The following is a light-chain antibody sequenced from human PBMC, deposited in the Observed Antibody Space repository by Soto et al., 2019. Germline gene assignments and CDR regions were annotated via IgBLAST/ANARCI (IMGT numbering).Light chain of an antibody. CDR1: QGISNY. Sequence: DINMTQSLSSLSASVGDRVTITCRASQGISNYLAWYQQKPGKVPDLMIYAASTLQSGVPSRFSGSGSVTDFTLSISSLRPADVDTYYCQGYNQAPTFRGGTNEEIK. CDR3: QGYNQAPT. J-gene: IGKJ4*01. CDR2: AAS. V-gene: IGKV1-27*01.